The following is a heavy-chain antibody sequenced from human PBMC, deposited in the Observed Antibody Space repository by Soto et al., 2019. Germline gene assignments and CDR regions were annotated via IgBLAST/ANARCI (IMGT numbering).Heavy chain of an antibody. CDR3: ATWHEREHAYDV. D-gene: IGHD1-1*01. J-gene: IGHJ3*01. CDR2: LYDLDGS. V-gene: IGHV3-53*01. CDR1: GFTISCKKY. Sequence: GGSLRLSCAAFGFTISCKKYVAWVRQAPGKGLEWVSALYDLDGSFYAASVKGRFTTSSDSSKTTVYLQMNDLRPDDTAVYYCATWHEREHAYDVWGQGTTVTVSS.